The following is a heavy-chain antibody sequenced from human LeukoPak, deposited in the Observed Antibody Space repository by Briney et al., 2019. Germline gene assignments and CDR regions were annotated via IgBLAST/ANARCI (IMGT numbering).Heavy chain of an antibody. CDR2: IYYSGST. V-gene: IGHV4-59*01. Sequence: PSETLSLTCTVSGGSISSYYWSWVRQPPGEGLGWIGYIYYSGSTNYNPSLKSRVTISVDTSKNQFSLKLSSVTAADTAVYYCARAQVGDSSWHFDYWGQGTLVTVSS. CDR1: GGSISSYY. D-gene: IGHD6-13*01. J-gene: IGHJ4*02. CDR3: ARAQVGDSSWHFDY.